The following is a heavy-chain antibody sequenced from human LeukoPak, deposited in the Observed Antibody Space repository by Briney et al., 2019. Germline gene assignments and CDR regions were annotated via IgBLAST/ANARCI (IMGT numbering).Heavy chain of an antibody. CDR2: IYYSGST. D-gene: IGHD3-10*01. Sequence: SETLSLTCTVSGGSISRYYWSWIRQPPGKGLEWIGYIYYSGSTNYNPSLKSRVTISVDTSKNQFSLKLSSVTAADTAVYYCATGSGSPYYYYGMDVWGQGTTVTVSS. CDR3: ATGSGSPYYYYGMDV. CDR1: GGSISRYY. J-gene: IGHJ6*02. V-gene: IGHV4-59*12.